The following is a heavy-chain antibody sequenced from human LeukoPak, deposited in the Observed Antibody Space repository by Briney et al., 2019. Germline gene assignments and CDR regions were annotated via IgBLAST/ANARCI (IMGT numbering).Heavy chain of an antibody. CDR2: IYYSGST. J-gene: IGHJ6*03. CDR1: GGSISSGGYY. D-gene: IGHD6-13*01. CDR3: ARIRGPSSWYSYYMDV. Sequence: SETLSFTCTVSGGSISSGGYYWSWIRQHPGKGLEWIGYIYYSGSTYYNPSLKSRVTISVDTSKNQFSLKLSSVTAADTAVYYCARIRGPSSWYSYYMDVWGKGTTVTVSS. V-gene: IGHV4-31*03.